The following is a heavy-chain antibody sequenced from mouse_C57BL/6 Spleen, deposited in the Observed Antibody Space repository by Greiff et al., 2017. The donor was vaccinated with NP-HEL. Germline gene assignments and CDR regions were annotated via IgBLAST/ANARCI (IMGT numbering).Heavy chain of an antibody. J-gene: IGHJ1*03. D-gene: IGHD2-1*01. CDR1: GYTFTGYW. CDR3: ARGELWYPYWYFDV. CDR2: ILPGSGST. V-gene: IGHV1-9*01. Sequence: VQLQQSGAELMKPGASVKLSCKATGYTFTGYWIEWVKQRPGHGLEWIGEILPGSGSTNYNDKFKGKATFTADTSSNTAYMQLSSLTTEDSAIYYCARGELWYPYWYFDVWGTGTTVTVSS.